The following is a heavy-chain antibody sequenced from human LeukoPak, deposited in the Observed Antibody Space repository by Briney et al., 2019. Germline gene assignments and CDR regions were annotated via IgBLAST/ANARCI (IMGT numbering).Heavy chain of an antibody. J-gene: IGHJ4*02. D-gene: IGHD3-3*01. CDR2: ISSSSSTI. V-gene: IGHV3-48*01. CDR3: ARDKPYYDFWSGYYRSYYFDY. Sequence: GGSLRLSCAASGFTFSSYEMNWVRQAPGKGLEWVSYISSSSSTIYYADSVKGRFTISRDNAKNSLYLQMNSLRAEDTAVYYCARDKPYYDFWSGYYRSYYFDYWGQGTLVTVSS. CDR1: GFTFSSYE.